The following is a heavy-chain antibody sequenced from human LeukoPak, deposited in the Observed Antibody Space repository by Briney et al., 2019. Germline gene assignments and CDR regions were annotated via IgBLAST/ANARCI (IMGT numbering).Heavy chain of an antibody. CDR2: ISSSSSYT. CDR3: ARRGPTTVVTPLYYFDY. CDR1: GFTFSDYY. J-gene: IGHJ4*02. D-gene: IGHD4-23*01. Sequence: PGGSLRLSCAASGFTFSDYYMSWIRQAPGKGLEWVSYISSSSSYTNYADSVKGRFTISRDNAKNSLYLQMNSLRAEDTAVYYCARRGPTTVVTPLYYFDYWGQGTLVTVSS. V-gene: IGHV3-11*06.